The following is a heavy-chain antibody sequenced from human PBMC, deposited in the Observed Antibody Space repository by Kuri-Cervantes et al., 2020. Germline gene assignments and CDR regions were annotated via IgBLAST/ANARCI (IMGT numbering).Heavy chain of an antibody. V-gene: IGHV4-38-2*02. D-gene: IGHD3-3*01. CDR3: ARGRYNFWSPPNRSNWFDP. J-gene: IGHJ5*02. Sequence: ESLKISCSVSGDSISSDYYWGWIRQPPGKGLEWIGSVYHSGSAYHNPSLKSRVTISVDTSKNQFSLKLSSVTAADTAVYYCARGRYNFWSPPNRSNWFDPWGQGTLVTVSS. CDR1: GDSISSDYY. CDR2: VYHSGSA.